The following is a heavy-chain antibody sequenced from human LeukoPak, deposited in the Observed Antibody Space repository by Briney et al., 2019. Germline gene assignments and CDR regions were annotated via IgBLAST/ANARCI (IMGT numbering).Heavy chain of an antibody. D-gene: IGHD6-13*01. CDR2: IYYSGST. CDR1: GGSISSGDYY. V-gene: IGHV4-30-4*01. CDR3: ASSWYKERNDAFDI. J-gene: IGHJ3*02. Sequence: SETLSLTCTVSGGSISSGDYYWSWLRQPPGKGLEWIGYIYYSGSTYYNPSLKSRVTISVDTSKNQFSLKLSSVTAADTAVYYCASSWYKERNDAFDIWGQGTMVTVSS.